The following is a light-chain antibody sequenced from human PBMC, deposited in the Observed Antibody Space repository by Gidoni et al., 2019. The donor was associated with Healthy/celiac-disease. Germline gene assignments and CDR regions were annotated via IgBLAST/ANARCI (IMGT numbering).Light chain of an antibody. CDR1: QSVSSSY. CDR2: GAS. V-gene: IGKV3-20*01. Sequence: DIVLTQSPANLSLSPGERATLSCRASQSVSSSYLAWYQQKPGQAPRLLSYGASSRATGIPDRFSGSGSGTDCTLTISRLEPEDFAVYYCQQYGSSPPYTFGQGTKLEIK. CDR3: QQYGSSPPYT. J-gene: IGKJ2*01.